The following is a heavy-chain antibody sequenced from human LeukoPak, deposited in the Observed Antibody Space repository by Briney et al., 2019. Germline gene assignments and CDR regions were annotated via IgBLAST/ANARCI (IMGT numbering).Heavy chain of an antibody. CDR2: IYYSGST. CDR1: GGSISSYY. Sequence: SETLSLTCTVSGGSISSYYWSWIRQPPGKGLEWTGYIYYSGSTNYNPSLKSRVTISVDTSKNQFSLKLSSVTAADTAVYYCARIAAASAPAFDIWGQGTMVTVSS. D-gene: IGHD6-13*01. J-gene: IGHJ3*02. V-gene: IGHV4-59*01. CDR3: ARIAAASAPAFDI.